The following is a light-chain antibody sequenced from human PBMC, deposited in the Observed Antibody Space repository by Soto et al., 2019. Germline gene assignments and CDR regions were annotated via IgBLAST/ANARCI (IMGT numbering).Light chain of an antibody. CDR3: QQFSTSLT. J-gene: IGKJ4*01. CDR2: DVS. CDR1: QSISSTY. V-gene: IGKV3D-20*01. Sequence: EIVLTQSPATLSLSPGERATLSCGASQSISSTYLAWYQQRPGLAPRLLIYDVSNRFTGVPDRFIGSGSRTDFTLTISRLEPEDFAVYYCQQFSTSLTFVGGTKVEIK.